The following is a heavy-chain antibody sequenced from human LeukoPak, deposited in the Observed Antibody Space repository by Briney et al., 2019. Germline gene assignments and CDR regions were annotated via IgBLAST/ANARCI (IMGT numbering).Heavy chain of an antibody. CDR2: IYYSGST. D-gene: IGHD3-22*01. CDR3: ARRGYYYDSSGSPGYYFDY. J-gene: IGHJ4*02. CDR1: GGSISSSSYY. Sequence: SETLSLTCTVSGGSISSSSYYWGWIRQPPGKGLEWTGRIYYSGSTYYNPSLKSRVTISVDTSKNQFSLKLSSVTAADTAVYYCARRGYYYDSSGSPGYYFDYWGQGTLVTVSS. V-gene: IGHV4-39*01.